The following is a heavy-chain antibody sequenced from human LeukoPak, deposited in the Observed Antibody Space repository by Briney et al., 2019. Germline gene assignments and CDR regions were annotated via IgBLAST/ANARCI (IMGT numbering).Heavy chain of an antibody. CDR2: IYYSGST. V-gene: IGHV4-39*01. CDR1: GGSITGSSFY. D-gene: IGHD3-22*01. CDR3: ARPSGYYPFGAFDI. J-gene: IGHJ3*02. Sequence: SETLSLTCSVSGGSITGSSFYWGWIRQPPGKGLEWIGSIYYSGSTYYNPSLRSRVTISVDTSKNQFSLKLSSVTAADTAVYYCARPSGYYPFGAFDIWGQGTMVTVSS.